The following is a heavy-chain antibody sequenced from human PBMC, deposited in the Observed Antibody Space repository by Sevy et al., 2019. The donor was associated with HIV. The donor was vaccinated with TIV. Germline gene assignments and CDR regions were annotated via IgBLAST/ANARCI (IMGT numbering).Heavy chain of an antibody. J-gene: IGHJ5*02. CDR3: TTAGLFHP. CDR2: IKSNTDGGTT. V-gene: IGHV3-15*01. CDR1: GFTFSIAW. Sequence: GGSLRLSCAASGFTFSIAWMSWVRQAPGKGLEWVGRIKSNTDGGTTECAAPVKGRLTISRDDSKNTLYLQMNSLKTDDTAVYYCTTAGLFHPWGQGPLVTVSS.